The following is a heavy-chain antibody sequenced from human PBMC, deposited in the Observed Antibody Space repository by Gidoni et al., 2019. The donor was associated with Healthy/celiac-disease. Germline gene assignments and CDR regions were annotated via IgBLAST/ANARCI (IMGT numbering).Heavy chain of an antibody. Sequence: QLQLQLWAAGLLKPSETLSLTCAVSGGSFSGYYWSWIRQPPGSGLEWIGVIKHSGSTNYNPSLKRRVTISVDTSKNQFSLKLSSVTAADTAVYYCARGLGVTGTNYYFDYWGQGTLVTVSS. D-gene: IGHD1-7*01. CDR2: IKHSGST. CDR1: GGSFSGYY. CDR3: ARGLGVTGTNYYFDY. J-gene: IGHJ4*02. V-gene: IGHV4-34*01.